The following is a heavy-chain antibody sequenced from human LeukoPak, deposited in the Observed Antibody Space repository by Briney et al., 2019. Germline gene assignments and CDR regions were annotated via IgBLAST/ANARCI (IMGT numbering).Heavy chain of an antibody. CDR1: GGXISPYY. D-gene: IGHD2-15*01. CDR3: ARDCRGASCYDY. J-gene: IGHJ4*02. Sequence: PSETLSLICTVSGGXISPYYWSWIRQPPGKGLEWIGYIYYSGSTNYNPSLKSRVTISVDTSKNQFSLKLSSVTAADTAVYYCARDCRGASCYDYWGQGTLVTVSS. CDR2: IYYSGST. V-gene: IGHV4-59*01.